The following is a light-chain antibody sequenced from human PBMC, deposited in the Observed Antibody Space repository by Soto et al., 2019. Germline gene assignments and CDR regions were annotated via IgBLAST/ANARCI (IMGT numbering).Light chain of an antibody. CDR3: LIYYAGSRI. CDR2: KTT. V-gene: IGLV7-43*01. CDR1: TGALNGGHY. Sequence: QTVVTQEPSLTVSPGGTVTLTCVSSTGALNGGHYPSWIQQKPGQAPRPLIYKTTNKYSWTPARFSGSLLGGQPSLTLSDVRPEDEADYYCLIYYAGSRIFGTGTKVTVL. J-gene: IGLJ1*01.